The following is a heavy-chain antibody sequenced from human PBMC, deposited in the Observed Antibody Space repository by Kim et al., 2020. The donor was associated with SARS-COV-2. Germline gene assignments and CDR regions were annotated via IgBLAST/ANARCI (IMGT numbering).Heavy chain of an antibody. J-gene: IGHJ4*02. D-gene: IGHD3-16*02. Sequence: GESLKISCEGSGYKFTDYWINWVRQKPGKGLEWLGRIDPEDSHVDYNPAFQGHVTISVDRSINTAYVQWSSLKASDSAIYFCATSLVIATDFWGQGTLLT. V-gene: IGHV5-10-1*01. CDR1: GYKFTDYW. CDR3: ATSLVIATDF. CDR2: IDPEDSHV.